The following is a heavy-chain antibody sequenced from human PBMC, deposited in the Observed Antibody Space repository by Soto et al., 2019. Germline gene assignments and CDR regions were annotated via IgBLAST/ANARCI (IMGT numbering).Heavy chain of an antibody. CDR3: ARIMDYYYGPGSGNGHGV. Sequence: QVQLVQSGAEVKEPGDSVRVSCEASGYTFTAYYIHWVRQAPGQGLEWMGWINPKFGDTTYAQDFQGRLTLPRDMSTSTVYMDLSSLTSDDTAIYYCARIMDYYYGPGSGNGHGVWGQGTTVNVFS. CDR1: GYTFTAYY. J-gene: IGHJ6*02. CDR2: INPKFGDT. D-gene: IGHD3-10*01. V-gene: IGHV1-2*02.